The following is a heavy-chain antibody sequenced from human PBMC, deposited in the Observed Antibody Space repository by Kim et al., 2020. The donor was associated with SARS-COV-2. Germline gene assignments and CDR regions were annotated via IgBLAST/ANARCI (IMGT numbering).Heavy chain of an antibody. V-gene: IGHV5-51*01. D-gene: IGHD3-3*01. Sequence: YSPSFQGQVTISADKSISTAYLQWSSLKASDTAMYYCARGAEFFESWFDPWGQGTLVTVSS. CDR3: ARGAEFFESWFDP. J-gene: IGHJ5*02.